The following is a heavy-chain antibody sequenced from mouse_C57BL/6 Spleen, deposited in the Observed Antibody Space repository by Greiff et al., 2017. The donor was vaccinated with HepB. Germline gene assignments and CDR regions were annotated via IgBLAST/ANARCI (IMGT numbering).Heavy chain of an antibody. CDR3: ARLANWDWFAY. Sequence: VQLQQSGPELVKPGASVKISCKASSYTFTDYYINWVKQRPGQGLEWIGWIFPGSGSTYYNEKFKGKATLTVDKSSSTAYMLLSILTSEDSAVYFCARLANWDWFAYWGQGTLVTVSA. V-gene: IGHV1-75*01. J-gene: IGHJ3*01. CDR2: IFPGSGST. D-gene: IGHD4-1*02. CDR1: SYTFTDYY.